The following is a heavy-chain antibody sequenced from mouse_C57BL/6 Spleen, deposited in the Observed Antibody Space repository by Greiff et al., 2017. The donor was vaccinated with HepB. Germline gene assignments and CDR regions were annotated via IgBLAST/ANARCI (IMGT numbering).Heavy chain of an antibody. J-gene: IGHJ3*01. Sequence: EVQLQQSGPELVKPGASVKIPCKASGYTFTDYNMDWVKQSHGKSLEWIGDINPNNGGTIYNQKFKGKATLTVDKSSSTAYMELRSLTSEDTAVYYCARGRLPNDDGTPFAYWGQGTLVTVSA. V-gene: IGHV1-18*01. CDR3: ARGRLPNDDGTPFAY. CDR1: GYTFTDYN. CDR2: INPNNGGT. D-gene: IGHD2-4*01.